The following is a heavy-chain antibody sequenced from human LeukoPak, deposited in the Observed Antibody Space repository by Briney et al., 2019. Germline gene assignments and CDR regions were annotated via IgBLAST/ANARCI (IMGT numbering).Heavy chain of an antibody. V-gene: IGHV3-23*01. D-gene: IGHD2-15*01. CDR1: GFNFDNYA. J-gene: IGHJ4*02. CDR3: AKNTAALSFVIDS. CDR2: LIGIGTST. Sequence: GGSLRLSCAASGFNFDNYAMTWVRQAPGKGLEWVSALIGIGTSTYYADSVKGRFTISRDNSKNTVYLRVDSLRAEDTAIYYCAKNTAALSFVIDSWGQGTLLTVSS.